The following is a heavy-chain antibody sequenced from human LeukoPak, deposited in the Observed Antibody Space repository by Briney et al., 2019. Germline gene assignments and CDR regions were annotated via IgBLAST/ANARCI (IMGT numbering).Heavy chain of an antibody. D-gene: IGHD2-2*01. CDR1: GFTFSSYA. J-gene: IGHJ5*02. CDR2: ISSNGGST. CDR3: AKDNLLYCSSTSCYP. V-gene: IGHV3-64*01. Sequence: GGSLRLSCAASGFTFSSYAMRWVRQAPGKGLEYVSAISSNGGSTYYANSVKGRFTISRDNSKNTLYLQMNSLRAEDTAVYYCAKDNLLYCSSTSCYPWGQGTLVTVSS.